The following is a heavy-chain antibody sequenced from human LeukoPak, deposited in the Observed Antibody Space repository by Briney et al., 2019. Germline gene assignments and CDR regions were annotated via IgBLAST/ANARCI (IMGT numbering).Heavy chain of an antibody. Sequence: SVKVSCKASGGTFSSYAISWVRQAPGQGLEWMGGIIPIFGTANYAQKFQGRVTITADKSTGTAYMELSSLRSEDTAVYYCARASQYYDFWSGYSISVGYFDYWGQGTLVTVSS. CDR1: GGTFSSYA. J-gene: IGHJ4*02. CDR3: ARASQYYDFWSGYSISVGYFDY. D-gene: IGHD3-3*01. CDR2: IIPIFGTA. V-gene: IGHV1-69*06.